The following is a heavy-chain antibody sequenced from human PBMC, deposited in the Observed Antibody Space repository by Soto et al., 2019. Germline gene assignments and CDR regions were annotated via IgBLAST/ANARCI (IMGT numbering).Heavy chain of an antibody. CDR2: IKQDGSEI. D-gene: IGHD2-2*01. CDR1: GFTFSSYW. CDR3: AKYLSAIPGAS. J-gene: IGHJ5*02. V-gene: IGHV3-7*05. Sequence: GGSLRLSCAASGFTFSSYWMSWVRQGPGKGPEWVANIKQDGSEIYYVDSVKGRFTISRDNAKSSLYLQMTSLRAEDTGVYHCAKYLSAIPGASWGQGTLVTVSS.